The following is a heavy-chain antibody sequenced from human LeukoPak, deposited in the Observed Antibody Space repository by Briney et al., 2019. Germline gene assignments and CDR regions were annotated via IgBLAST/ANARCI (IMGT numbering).Heavy chain of an antibody. V-gene: IGHV4-39*01. J-gene: IGHJ5*02. CDR3: ARQGYDMSWFDP. D-gene: IGHD3-9*01. Sequence: SETLSLTCIVSGDSIRSTSHYWAWIRQPPGKRLEWIGSIYYSGSTYYNPSLKSRVTISVVTSKNQFSLSLTSVIAADTAVYYCARQGYDMSWFDPWGQGTLVTVSS. CDR1: GDSIRSTSHY. CDR2: IYYSGST.